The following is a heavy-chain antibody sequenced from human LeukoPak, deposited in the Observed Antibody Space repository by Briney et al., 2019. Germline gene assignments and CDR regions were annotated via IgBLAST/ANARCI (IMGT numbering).Heavy chain of an antibody. CDR1: GGTFSSYA. D-gene: IGHD3-9*01. V-gene: IGHV1-69*13. CDR3: ARVKSGDDILTGYYTSQYNWFDP. CDR2: IIPIFGTA. J-gene: IGHJ5*02. Sequence: ASVKVSCKASGGTFSSYAISWVRQAPGQGGEWMGGIIPIFGTANYAQKFQGRVTITADESTSTAYMELSSLRSEDTAVYYCARVKSGDDILTGYYTSQYNWFDPWGQGTLVTVSS.